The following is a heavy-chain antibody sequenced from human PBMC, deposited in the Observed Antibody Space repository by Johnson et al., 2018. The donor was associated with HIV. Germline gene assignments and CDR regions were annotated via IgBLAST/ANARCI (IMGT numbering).Heavy chain of an antibody. CDR3: ARDHMGPVNRRVQWLVPRGFDF. J-gene: IGHJ3*01. D-gene: IGHD6-19*01. V-gene: IGHV3-48*03. CDR2: ISSSGSTI. Sequence: VQLVESGGGLVQPGGSLRLSCAASGFTFSSYEMNWVRQAPGKGLEWVSYISSSGSTIYYADSVKGRFTISRDNAKNSLYLQMNSLRAEDTAVYYCARDHMGPVNRRVQWLVPRGFDFWGQGTMVTVSS. CDR1: GFTFSSYE.